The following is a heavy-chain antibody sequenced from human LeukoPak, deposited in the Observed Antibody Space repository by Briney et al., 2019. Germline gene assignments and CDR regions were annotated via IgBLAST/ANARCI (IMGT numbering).Heavy chain of an antibody. CDR2: IYHSGST. V-gene: IGHV4-34*01. Sequence: SETLSLTCAVYGGSFSGYYWSWIRQPPGKGLEWIGEIYHSGSTDYNPSLKSRVTISVDKSKNQFSLKLSSVTAADTAVYYCARDRYEGFWSGYEAYYMDVWGKGTTVTVSS. J-gene: IGHJ6*03. D-gene: IGHD3-3*01. CDR1: GGSFSGYY. CDR3: ARDRYEGFWSGYEAYYMDV.